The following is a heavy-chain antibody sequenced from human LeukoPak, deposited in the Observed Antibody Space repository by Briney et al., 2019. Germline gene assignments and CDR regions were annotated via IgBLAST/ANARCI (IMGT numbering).Heavy chain of an antibody. D-gene: IGHD6-19*01. CDR2: IYTSGST. CDR1: GGSISSGSYY. Sequence: SQTLSLTCTVSGGSISSGSYYWSWIRQPAGKGLEWIGRIYTSGSTNYNPSLKSRVTISVDTSKNQYSLKLSSVTAADTAVYYCARDSSGLSRLDYWGQGTLVTVSS. CDR3: ARDSSGLSRLDY. V-gene: IGHV4-61*02. J-gene: IGHJ4*02.